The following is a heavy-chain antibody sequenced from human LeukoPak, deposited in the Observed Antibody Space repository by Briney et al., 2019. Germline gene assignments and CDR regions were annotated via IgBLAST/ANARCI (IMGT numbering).Heavy chain of an antibody. Sequence: PSETLSLTCTVSGGSISSYYWSWIRQPPGKGLEWIGYIYYSGSTNYNPSLKSRVTISVDTSKNQFSLKLSSVTAADTAVYYCARAPTPYGSGSYSYWGQGTLVTVSS. CDR1: GGSISSYY. V-gene: IGHV4-59*01. CDR2: IYYSGST. CDR3: ARAPTPYGSGSYSY. J-gene: IGHJ4*02. D-gene: IGHD3-10*01.